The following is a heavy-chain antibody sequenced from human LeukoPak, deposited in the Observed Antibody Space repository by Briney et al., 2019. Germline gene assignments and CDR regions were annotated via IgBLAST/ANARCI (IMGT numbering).Heavy chain of an antibody. CDR2: ISGSGGST. CDR3: ARDSSRGYYYYYMDV. V-gene: IGHV3-23*01. J-gene: IGHJ6*03. Sequence: GGSLRLSCAASGFIFSSYAMSWVRQAPGKGLEWVSTISGSGGSTYYADSVKGRFTISRDNAKNSLYLQMNSLRAEDTAVYYCARDSSRGYYYYYMDVWGKGTTVTVSS. CDR1: GFIFSSYA.